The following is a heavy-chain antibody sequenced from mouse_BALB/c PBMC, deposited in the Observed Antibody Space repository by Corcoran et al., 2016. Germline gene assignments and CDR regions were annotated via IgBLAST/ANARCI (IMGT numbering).Heavy chain of an antibody. Sequence: QVQLQQSGPELVKPGASVKMSCKASGYTFTDYVISWVKQRTGQGLEWIGEIYPGSGNTYYNEKFKGKATLTADKSSNTAYMQLSSLTSEDSAVYFCARWLLKWFAYWGQGTLVTVSA. J-gene: IGHJ3*01. D-gene: IGHD2-3*01. V-gene: IGHV1-81*01. CDR2: IYPGSGNT. CDR1: GYTFTDYV. CDR3: ARWLLKWFAY.